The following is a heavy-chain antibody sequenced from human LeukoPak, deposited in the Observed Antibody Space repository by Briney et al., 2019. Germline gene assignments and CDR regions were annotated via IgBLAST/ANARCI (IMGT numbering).Heavy chain of an antibody. CDR1: GFTFSSYA. D-gene: IGHD2-15*01. CDR2: IRGRGNRT. CDR3: AKNLYCGGGSCYPSALGMDV. Sequence: GGSLRLSCEASGFTFSSYAMSWVGQAPGKGLDGVSSIRGRGNRTYYADSVKGRFTISRDNSKNTLFLQMNSLRAEDTAVYYCAKNLYCGGGSCYPSALGMDVWGQGTTVTVSS. J-gene: IGHJ6*02. V-gene: IGHV3-23*01.